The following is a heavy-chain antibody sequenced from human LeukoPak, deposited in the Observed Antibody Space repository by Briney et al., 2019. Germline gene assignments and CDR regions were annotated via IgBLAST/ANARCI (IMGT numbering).Heavy chain of an antibody. D-gene: IGHD2-8*01. Sequence: GGSLRLSCAASGFTFSFNSMHWVRQGPGKGLVWVSRIKRDGSGTTYADSVKGRVAISRDNAKNTLYLQMNSLRAEDTAVYYCARSNGFGMDVWGQGTTVTVSS. CDR3: ARSNGFGMDV. J-gene: IGHJ6*02. V-gene: IGHV3-74*01. CDR1: GFTFSFNS. CDR2: IKRDGSGT.